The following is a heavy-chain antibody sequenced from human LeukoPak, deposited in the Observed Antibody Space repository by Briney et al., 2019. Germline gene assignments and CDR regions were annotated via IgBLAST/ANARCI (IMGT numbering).Heavy chain of an antibody. Sequence: PSETLSLTCTVSGGSISSHYWSWIRQPPGKGLEWIGYIYYSGSTNYNPSLKSRVTISVDTSKNQFSLKLSSVTAADTAVYYCARVRGSSDYWGQGTLVTVSS. D-gene: IGHD6-13*01. V-gene: IGHV4-59*11. CDR3: ARVRGSSDY. CDR1: GGSISSHY. CDR2: IYYSGST. J-gene: IGHJ4*02.